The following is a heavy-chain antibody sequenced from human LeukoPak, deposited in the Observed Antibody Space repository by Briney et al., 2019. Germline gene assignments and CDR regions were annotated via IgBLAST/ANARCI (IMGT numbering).Heavy chain of an antibody. Sequence: GGSLRLSCAASGFTFSSYAMSWVRQAPGKGLEWVSAISGSGGSTYYADSVKGRFTISRDNSKNTLYMQMNSLRTEDTAVYYCAKFYYDSSGYYLRRYMDVWGKGATVTVPS. CDR2: ISGSGGST. V-gene: IGHV3-23*01. CDR1: GFTFSSYA. D-gene: IGHD3-22*01. CDR3: AKFYYDSSGYYLRRYMDV. J-gene: IGHJ6*03.